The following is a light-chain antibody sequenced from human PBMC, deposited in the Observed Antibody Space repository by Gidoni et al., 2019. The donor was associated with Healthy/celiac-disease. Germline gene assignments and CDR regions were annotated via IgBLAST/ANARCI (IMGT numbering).Light chain of an antibody. CDR1: QSVSSSY. Sequence: EIVLTKSPGTLSLSPGERATLSCRASQSVSSSYLAWYQQKPGQAPRLLIYGASSRATGIPDRFSGSGYGTDFTLTISRLEPEDFAVYYCQQYGSSPWTFGQGTKVEIK. J-gene: IGKJ1*01. V-gene: IGKV3-20*01. CDR2: GAS. CDR3: QQYGSSPWT.